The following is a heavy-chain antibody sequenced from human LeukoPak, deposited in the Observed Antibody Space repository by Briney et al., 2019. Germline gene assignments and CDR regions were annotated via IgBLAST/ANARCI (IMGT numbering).Heavy chain of an antibody. CDR2: LYYSGST. D-gene: IGHD3-22*01. CDR1: GGSISSYY. V-gene: IGHV4-59*01. CDR3: ATDYMYYDKPTKGYFDY. J-gene: IGHJ4*02. Sequence: SETLSLTCTVSGGSISSYYWSWIRQPPGRGLEWIGSLYYSGSTNYNPSLRSRVTISVDTSKNQFSLKVTSVTAADTAVYYCATDYMYYDKPTKGYFDYWGQGTLVTVSS.